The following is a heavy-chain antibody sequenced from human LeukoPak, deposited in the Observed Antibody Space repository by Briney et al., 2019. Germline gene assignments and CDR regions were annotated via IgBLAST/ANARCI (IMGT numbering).Heavy chain of an antibody. D-gene: IGHD6-13*01. CDR2: ISGSGGST. J-gene: IGHJ3*02. CDR3: AKGVGSSPYDAFDI. CDR1: GFTFSSYA. V-gene: IGHV3-23*01. Sequence: GGSLSLSCAASGFTFSSYAMSWVRQAPGKGLEWVSTISGSGGSTYYADSVKGRFTISRDNSKNTLYVQMNSLRAEDTAEYYCAKGVGSSPYDAFDIWGQGTMVTVSS.